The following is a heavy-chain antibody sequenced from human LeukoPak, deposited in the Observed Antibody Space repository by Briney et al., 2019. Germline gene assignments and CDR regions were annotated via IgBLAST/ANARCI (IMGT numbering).Heavy chain of an antibody. V-gene: IGHV1-2*02. Sequence: ASVKVSCKASGYTFTGYYMHWVRQAPGQGLEWMGWINPNSGGTNYAQKFQGRVTMTRDTSISTAYMELSRLRSDDTAVYYCARDQKTIFGVVNEGYENWGQGTLVTVSS. D-gene: IGHD3-3*01. CDR1: GYTFTGYY. J-gene: IGHJ4*02. CDR3: ARDQKTIFGVVNEGYEN. CDR2: INPNSGGT.